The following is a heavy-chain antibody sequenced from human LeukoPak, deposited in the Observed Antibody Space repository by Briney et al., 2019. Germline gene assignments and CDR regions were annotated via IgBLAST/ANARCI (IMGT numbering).Heavy chain of an antibody. CDR2: LHFSGTP. CDR3: TRRGDPYKVGNF. D-gene: IGHD5-24*01. J-gene: IGHJ4*02. CDR1: DDSISTNSYY. V-gene: IGHV4-39*01. Sequence: SSETLTLTCTVSDDSISTNSYYWSWIRQPPGKGLECIGTLHFSGTPYYSPSLNSRISISVDTSKKQFSLKLRSVTATDTAVYYCTRRGDPYKVGNFWGQGTLVTVSS.